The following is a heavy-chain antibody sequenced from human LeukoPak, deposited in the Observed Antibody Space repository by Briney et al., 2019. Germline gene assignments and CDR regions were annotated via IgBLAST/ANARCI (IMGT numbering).Heavy chain of an antibody. CDR1: GYSFTNYW. CDR3: ARVPGDSIGSDYLDY. CDR2: IYPGDSDI. J-gene: IGHJ4*02. V-gene: IGHV5-51*01. Sequence: GESLKISCKGSGYSFTNYWIAWVRQMPGKGLEWMGIIYPGDSDIRYSPSFYGQVTISADKSVSTSYIQWSSLKTSDTAIYYCARVPGDSIGSDYLDYWGQGTLVTVSS. D-gene: IGHD3-10*01.